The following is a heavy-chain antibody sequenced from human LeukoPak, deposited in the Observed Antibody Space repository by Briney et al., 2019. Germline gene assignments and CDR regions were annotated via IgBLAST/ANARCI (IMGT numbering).Heavy chain of an antibody. CDR3: ASSTQLLHGLDY. V-gene: IGHV3-53*01. Sequence: GGSLRLSCAASGFTVSSNYMSWVCQAPGKGLEWVSVIYSGGSTYYADSVKGRFTISRDNAKNSLYLQMNSLRAEDTAVYYCASSTQLLHGLDYWGQGTLVTVSS. CDR2: IYSGGST. J-gene: IGHJ4*02. CDR1: GFTVSSNY. D-gene: IGHD5-18*01.